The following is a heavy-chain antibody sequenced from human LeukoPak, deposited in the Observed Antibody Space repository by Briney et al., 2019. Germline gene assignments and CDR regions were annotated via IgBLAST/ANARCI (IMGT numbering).Heavy chain of an antibody. CDR2: IRYDGSNK. J-gene: IGHJ4*02. Sequence: GGSLRLSCAASGFTFSSYGMHWVRQAPGKGLEWVAFIRYDGSNKYYADSVKGRFTIPRDNSKNTLYLQMNSLRAEDTAVYYCAKVSFDRAKEPIPLDYWGQGTLVTVSS. D-gene: IGHD1-14*01. CDR1: GFTFSSYG. V-gene: IGHV3-30*02. CDR3: AKVSFDRAKEPIPLDY.